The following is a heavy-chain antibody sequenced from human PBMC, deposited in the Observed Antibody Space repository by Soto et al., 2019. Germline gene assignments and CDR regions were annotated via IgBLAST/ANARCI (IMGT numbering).Heavy chain of an antibody. CDR2: ISSRSDTI. V-gene: IGHV3-48*02. D-gene: IGHD3-3*01. CDR1: GFTFSTCS. CDR3: AREGHYDFWSGYRYYFDY. Sequence: EVQLVESGGGLVQPGGSLRLSCAVSGFTFSTCSMNWVRQAPGKGLEWVSYISSRSDTIYYADSVKGRFTISRDNAKDSLYLHMNSLRDEDTAVYYCAREGHYDFWSGYRYYFDYWGQGTLVTVSS. J-gene: IGHJ4*02.